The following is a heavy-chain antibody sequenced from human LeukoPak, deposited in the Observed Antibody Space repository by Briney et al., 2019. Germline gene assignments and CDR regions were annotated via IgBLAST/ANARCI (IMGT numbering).Heavy chain of an antibody. V-gene: IGHV4-59*12. J-gene: IGHJ3*02. CDR2: VYYTGST. CDR3: ARVVGVLLAFDI. Sequence: SETLSLICSVSGGSISSYYWSWVRHHPAKGRVECRVVYYTGSTNYSPSLKSRVTISVDTSKNQFSLKLRSVTAADTAVYYCARVVGVLLAFDIWGQGTMVTVSS. D-gene: IGHD1-26*01. CDR1: GGSISSYY.